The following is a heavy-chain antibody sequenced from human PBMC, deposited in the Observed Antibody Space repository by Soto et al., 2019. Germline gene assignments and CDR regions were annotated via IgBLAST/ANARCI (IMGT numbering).Heavy chain of an antibody. Sequence: PSETLSLTCTVSGRSITNYYWSWIRQPPGKGLQWIGYIFSSGSTNYNPSLKSRVTISVNTSKNQFSLNLNSVTAADTAVYYCARQRRDFDYWGQGSLVTVS. V-gene: IGHV4-59*08. CDR3: ARQRRDFDY. J-gene: IGHJ4*02. CDR2: IFSSGST. CDR1: GRSITNYY.